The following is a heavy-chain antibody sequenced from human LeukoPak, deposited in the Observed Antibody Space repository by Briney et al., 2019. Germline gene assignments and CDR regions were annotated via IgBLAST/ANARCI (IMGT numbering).Heavy chain of an antibody. J-gene: IGHJ6*04. D-gene: IGHD5-12*01. Sequence: GGSLRLSCAASGFTFSSYAMSWVRQAPGKGLEWVSAISGSGGSTYYADSVKGRFTISRDNSKNTLYLQMNSLKTEDTAMYYCTTAGISGSRWWYDGLDVWGKGTTVTVSS. V-gene: IGHV3-23*01. CDR2: ISGSGGST. CDR1: GFTFSSYA. CDR3: TTAGISGSRWWYDGLDV.